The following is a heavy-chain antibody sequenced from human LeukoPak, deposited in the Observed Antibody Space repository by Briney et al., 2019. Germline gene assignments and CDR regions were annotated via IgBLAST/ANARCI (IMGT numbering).Heavy chain of an antibody. Sequence: PGGSLRLSCAASGFIVSSNYMTWVRQAPGKGLEWVSVIYKDGRTFYADSVKGRFTISRDNSKNMVYPQMNSLRADDTAVYYCAKSVVVITFRFDDWGQGALVTVSS. CDR1: GFIVSSNY. V-gene: IGHV3-53*01. J-gene: IGHJ4*02. CDR2: IYKDGRT. CDR3: AKSVVVITFRFDD. D-gene: IGHD2-15*01.